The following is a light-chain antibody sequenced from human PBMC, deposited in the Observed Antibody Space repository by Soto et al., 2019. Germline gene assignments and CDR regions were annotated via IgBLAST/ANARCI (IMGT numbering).Light chain of an antibody. CDR3: QQRSNWPPWT. CDR1: QSVSSY. CDR2: DAS. Sequence: EIVLTQSPATLSLSPGERATLSCRASQSVSSYLAWYQQKPGQAPRLLIYDASNRATGIPARFSGSGSGTDFPLTISRLEPEDFAVYYCQQRSNWPPWTFGQGNKVEL. J-gene: IGKJ1*01. V-gene: IGKV3-11*01.